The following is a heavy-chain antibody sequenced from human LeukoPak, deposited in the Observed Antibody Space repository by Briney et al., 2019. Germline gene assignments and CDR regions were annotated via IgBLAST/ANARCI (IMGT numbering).Heavy chain of an antibody. D-gene: IGHD6-13*01. CDR2: IKQDGSDK. CDR3: VRAAGYSSTWYEL. J-gene: IGHJ4*02. V-gene: IGHV3-7*05. CDR1: GFTFTSYW. Sequence: PGGSLRLSCAASGFTFTSYWMSWVRQAPGKGLEWVANIKQDGSDKYYVDSVKGRFTISRDNAKSSLFLQMNSLRAEDTAIYYCVRAAGYSSTWYELWGQGTLVTVSS.